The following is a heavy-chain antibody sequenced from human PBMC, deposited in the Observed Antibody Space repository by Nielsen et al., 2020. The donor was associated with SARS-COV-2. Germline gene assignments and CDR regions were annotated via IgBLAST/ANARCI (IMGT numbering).Heavy chain of an antibody. D-gene: IGHD3-9*01. CDR3: ARLNYDILTKYYYYGMDV. J-gene: IGHJ6*02. Sequence: GESLKISCKGSGYSLTSYWISWVRQMHGKGLEWMGRIHPSDSYTNYSPSFQGHVTISADKSISTAYLQWSSLKASDTAMYYCARLNYDILTKYYYYGMDVWGQGTTVTVSS. CDR1: GYSLTSYW. V-gene: IGHV5-10-1*01. CDR2: IHPSDSYT.